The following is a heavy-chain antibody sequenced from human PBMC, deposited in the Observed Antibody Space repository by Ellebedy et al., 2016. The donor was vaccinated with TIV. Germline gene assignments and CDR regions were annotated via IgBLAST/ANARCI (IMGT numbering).Heavy chain of an antibody. D-gene: IGHD4-23*01. V-gene: IGHV4-59*08. CDR2: VNQRRTT. Sequence: MPSETLSLTCLVSGGSFNNDHWSWIRQSPGKGLEWIGYVNQRRTTKYNSSLRSRVTISIDTSKNQFSLTVTSVTAADTAVYFCARLRHYSGDSVWFFDLWGRGTLVTVSS. J-gene: IGHJ2*01. CDR1: GGSFNNDH. CDR3: ARLRHYSGDSVWFFDL.